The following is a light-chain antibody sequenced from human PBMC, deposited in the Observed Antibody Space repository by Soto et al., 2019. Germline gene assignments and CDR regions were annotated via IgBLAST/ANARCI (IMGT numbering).Light chain of an antibody. J-gene: IGLJ2*01. Sequence: QSALTQPASVSGSPGQSVTISCTGTSSDIGRYNYVSWYQQYPGKAPKLIIYEVTTRPSEVSNRFSGSKSGNTASLTISGLQAEDEADYYCTSYTSINTLVVFGGGTKLTVL. CDR1: SSDIGRYNY. CDR2: EVT. CDR3: TSYTSINTLVV. V-gene: IGLV2-14*01.